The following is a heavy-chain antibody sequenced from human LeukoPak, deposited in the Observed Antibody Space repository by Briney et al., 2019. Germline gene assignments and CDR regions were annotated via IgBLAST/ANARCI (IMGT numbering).Heavy chain of an antibody. CDR3: ARVAAGYSVNYFDY. J-gene: IGHJ4*02. Sequence: GGSLRLSCAASGFIFSSYSMSWVRQAPGKGLEWVSAISGSGGSTYYADSVKGRFTISRDNVENSLYLQMNSLRDEDTAVYYCARVAAGYSVNYFDYWGQGTLVTVSS. CDR1: GFIFSSYS. D-gene: IGHD4-23*01. V-gene: IGHV3-23*01. CDR2: ISGSGGST.